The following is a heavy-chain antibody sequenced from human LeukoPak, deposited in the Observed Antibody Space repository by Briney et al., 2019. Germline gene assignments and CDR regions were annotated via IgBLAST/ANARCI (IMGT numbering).Heavy chain of an antibody. CDR2: INANSGTT. CDR1: GFAFSVYA. J-gene: IGHJ4*02. V-gene: IGHV3-23*01. CDR3: ARSFGRGKYFYYFDF. D-gene: IGHD1-26*01. Sequence: PGGSLRLSCAASGFAFSVYAMSWLRQPPGKGLEWVSTINANSGTTSYAASVRGRFTISRDNSKNTLYLQMNSLRAEDTAVYYCARSFGRGKYFYYFDFWGQGTLVTVSS.